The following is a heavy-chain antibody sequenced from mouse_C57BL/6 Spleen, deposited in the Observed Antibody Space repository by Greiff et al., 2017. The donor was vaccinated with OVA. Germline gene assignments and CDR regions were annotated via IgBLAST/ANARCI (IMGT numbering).Heavy chain of an antibody. CDR3: ARGYSNFRYFDV. CDR1: GYTFTSYW. Sequence: QVQLKESGAELVMPGASVKLSCKASGYTFTSYWMHWVKQRPGQGLEWIGEIDPSDSYTNYNQKFKGKSTLTVDKSSSTAYMQLSSLTSEDSAVYYCARGYSNFRYFDVWGTGTTGTVSS. CDR2: IDPSDSYT. J-gene: IGHJ1*03. D-gene: IGHD2-5*01. V-gene: IGHV1-69*01.